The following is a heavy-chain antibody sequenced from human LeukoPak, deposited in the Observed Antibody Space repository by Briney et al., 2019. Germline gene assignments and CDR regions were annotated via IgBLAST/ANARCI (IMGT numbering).Heavy chain of an antibody. Sequence: GGSLRLSCAASGFTFSSYSMNWVRQAPGKGLEWVSSISSSSSYIYYADSVKGRFTISRDNAKNSLYLQMNSLRAEDTAVYYCARGFYGDYVPFGYWGQGTLATVSS. V-gene: IGHV3-21*01. CDR1: GFTFSSYS. CDR2: ISSSSSYI. J-gene: IGHJ4*02. D-gene: IGHD4-17*01. CDR3: ARGFYGDYVPFGY.